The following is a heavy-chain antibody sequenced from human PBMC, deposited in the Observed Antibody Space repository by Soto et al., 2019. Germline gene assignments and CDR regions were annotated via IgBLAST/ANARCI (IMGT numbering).Heavy chain of an antibody. CDR1: GGSISSGGYY. J-gene: IGHJ4*02. V-gene: IGHV4-31*03. D-gene: IGHD3-9*01. CDR3: ASSIYFDWLLSLDY. CDR2: IYYSGST. Sequence: SETLSLTCTVSGGSISSGGYYWSWIRQHPGKGLEWIGYIYYSGSTYYNPSLKSRVTISVDTSKNQFSLKLSSVTAADTAVYYCASSIYFDWLLSLDYWGQGTLVTVSS.